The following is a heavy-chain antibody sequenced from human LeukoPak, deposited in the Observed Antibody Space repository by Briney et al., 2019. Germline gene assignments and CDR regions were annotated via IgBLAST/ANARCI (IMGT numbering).Heavy chain of an antibody. V-gene: IGHV3-7*01. J-gene: IGHJ4*02. CDR2: IKQDGSEK. D-gene: IGHD2-2*01. Sequence: PGGSLRLSCAASGFTFSSYWMSWVRQAPGKGLEWVANIKQDGSEKYYVDFVKGRFTISRDNAKNSLYLQMNSLRAEDTAVYYCARAVVPAAKPGPFGYWGQGTLVTVSS. CDR3: ARAVVPAAKPGPFGY. CDR1: GFTFSSYW.